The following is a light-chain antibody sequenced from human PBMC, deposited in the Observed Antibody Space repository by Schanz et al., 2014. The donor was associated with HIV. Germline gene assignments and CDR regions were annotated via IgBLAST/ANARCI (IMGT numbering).Light chain of an antibody. CDR1: QSISNN. CDR3: QQRTSWPLT. Sequence: EIVMTQSPATLYVSPGEGATLSCRASQSISNNLAWYQHKPGQAPRLLIYGAFTRATGIPVRFSGRGSGTDFTLTISSLEPEDFAVYYCQQRTSWPLTFGGGTRVEIK. V-gene: IGKV3-15*01. CDR2: GAF. J-gene: IGKJ4*01.